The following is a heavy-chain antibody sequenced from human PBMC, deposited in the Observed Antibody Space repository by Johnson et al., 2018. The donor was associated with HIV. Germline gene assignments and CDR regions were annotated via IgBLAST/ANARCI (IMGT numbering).Heavy chain of an antibody. Sequence: VQLVESGGGLVQPGGSLTLSCAASGITVNTNYTAWVRQAPGKGLEWVSVMYAGGSAFYADSVKGRFTVSRDNSKNTLYLQMYSLSADDTAVYFCARARATQRALDIWGQGTMVTVSS. D-gene: IGHD5-24*01. CDR3: ARARATQRALDI. J-gene: IGHJ3*02. CDR1: GITVNTNY. V-gene: IGHV3-66*01. CDR2: MYAGGSA.